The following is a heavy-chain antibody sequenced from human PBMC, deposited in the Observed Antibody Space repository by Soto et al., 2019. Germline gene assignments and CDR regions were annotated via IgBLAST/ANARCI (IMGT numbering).Heavy chain of an antibody. V-gene: IGHV3-23*01. D-gene: IGHD3-10*01. CDR3: ANGRATYGLLTHDY. J-gene: IGHJ4*02. Sequence: LRLSCAASGFSFRNYAMSWVRQAPGKGLEWISTLTGSSSNIYYADSVKGRFAISRDNSRNTLYLQMNSLTAEDTAVYYCANGRATYGLLTHDYWGQGTLVTVSS. CDR2: LTGSSSNI. CDR1: GFSFRNYA.